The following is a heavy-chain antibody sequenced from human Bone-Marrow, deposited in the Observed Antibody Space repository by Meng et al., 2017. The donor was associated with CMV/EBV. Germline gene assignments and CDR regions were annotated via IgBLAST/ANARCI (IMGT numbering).Heavy chain of an antibody. CDR2: VYHSGYT. J-gene: IGHJ4*02. CDR3: ARVTEYGGNCFDS. Sequence: SETLSLTCAVSGTSISTSNWWSWVRQPPGKGLEWIGEVYHSGYTNYNPSLKSRVSMSVDRSKNQFSLKLYSVTAADTAVYYCARVTEYGGNCFDSCGQGTLITVSS. CDR1: GTSISTSNW. V-gene: IGHV4-4*02. D-gene: IGHD6-6*01.